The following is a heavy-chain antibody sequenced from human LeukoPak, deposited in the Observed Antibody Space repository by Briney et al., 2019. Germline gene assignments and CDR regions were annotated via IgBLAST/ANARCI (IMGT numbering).Heavy chain of an antibody. D-gene: IGHD3-9*01. Sequence: PSETLSLTCAVSGGSFSGYYWSWIRQHPGKGLEWIGYIYYSGSTYYNPSLKSRVTISVDTSKNQFSLKLSSVTAADTAVYYCARTLVSQLTDYWGQGTLVTVSS. CDR2: IYYSGST. CDR3: ARTLVSQLTDY. J-gene: IGHJ4*02. CDR1: GGSFSGYY. V-gene: IGHV4-31*11.